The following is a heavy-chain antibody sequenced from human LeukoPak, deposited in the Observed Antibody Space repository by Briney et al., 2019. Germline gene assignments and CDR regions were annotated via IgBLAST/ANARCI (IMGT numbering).Heavy chain of an antibody. Sequence: TAGSLRLSCAASGFTFSSYWMSWVRQAPGKGLEWVANIKQDGSEKYYVDSVKGRFTISRDNAKNSLYLQMASLRAEETAVYYGARTRPDRNGFDPWGQRTLVTASS. CDR2: IKQDGSEK. CDR3: ARTRPDRNGFDP. J-gene: IGHJ5*02. CDR1: GFTFSSYW. V-gene: IGHV3-7*01.